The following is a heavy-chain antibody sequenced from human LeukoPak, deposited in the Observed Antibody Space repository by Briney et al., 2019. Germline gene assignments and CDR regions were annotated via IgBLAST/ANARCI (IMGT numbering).Heavy chain of an antibody. CDR3: AKDVSPGYYFDY. CDR1: GFTFSSYG. J-gene: IGHJ4*02. D-gene: IGHD2-8*01. CDR2: ISGSGGST. Sequence: GGSLRLSCAASGFTFSSYGMSWVRQAPGKGLEWVSAISGSGGSTYYADSVKGRFTISRDNSKNTLYLQMNSLRAEDTAVYYCAKDVSPGYYFDYWGQGTLVTVSS. V-gene: IGHV3-23*01.